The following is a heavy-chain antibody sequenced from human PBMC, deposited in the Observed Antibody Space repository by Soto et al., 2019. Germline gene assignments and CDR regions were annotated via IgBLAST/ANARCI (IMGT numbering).Heavy chain of an antibody. Sequence: GGSLRLSCAASGFTFSSYWMHWVRQAPGKGLVWVSRINSDGSSTSYADSVKGRFTISRDNAKNTLYLQMNSLRAEDTAVYYCARGVLGYCSGGSCYGGMDVWGQGTTVTVSS. J-gene: IGHJ6*02. CDR3: ARGVLGYCSGGSCYGGMDV. CDR1: GFTFSSYW. V-gene: IGHV3-74*01. CDR2: INSDGSST. D-gene: IGHD2-15*01.